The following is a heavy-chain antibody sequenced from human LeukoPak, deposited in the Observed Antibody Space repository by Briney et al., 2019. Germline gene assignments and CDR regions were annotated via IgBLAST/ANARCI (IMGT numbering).Heavy chain of an antibody. Sequence: QPGGSLRLSCAASGFTFSSYGMHWVRQAPGKGLEWVAFIRYDGSNKYYADSVKGRFTISRDNSKNTLYLQMNSLRAEDTAVYYCANRNHYYDAFDIWGQGTMVTVSS. J-gene: IGHJ3*02. CDR2: IRYDGSNK. D-gene: IGHD3-10*01. CDR3: ANRNHYYDAFDI. V-gene: IGHV3-30*02. CDR1: GFTFSSYG.